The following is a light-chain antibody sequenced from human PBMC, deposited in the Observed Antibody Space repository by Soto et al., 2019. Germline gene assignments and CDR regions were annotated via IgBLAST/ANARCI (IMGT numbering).Light chain of an antibody. Sequence: DIQMTQSPSSLSASVGDRVTITCRTSQSVATYFNWYQQKPGKAPRLLIYGGSSLQSGVPSRFSGSGSGTDFSLSISSLQREDFATYYCQQSYTFPYNFGQGTKLEMK. CDR3: QQSYTFPYN. CDR2: GGS. CDR1: QSVATY. V-gene: IGKV1-39*01. J-gene: IGKJ2*01.